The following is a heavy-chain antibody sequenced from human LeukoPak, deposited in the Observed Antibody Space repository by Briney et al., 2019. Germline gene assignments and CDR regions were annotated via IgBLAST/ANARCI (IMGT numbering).Heavy chain of an antibody. CDR2: ISGTGGST. Sequence: PGGSPRLSCAASGFTFATYAMSWVRQAPGKGLEWVSGISGTGGSTYYADSVKGRFTISRDNSKNTLYLQLNSLRADDTAVYYCAKDRGDGSNRNGFFDYWGQGTLVTVSS. CDR1: GFTFATYA. V-gene: IGHV3-23*01. D-gene: IGHD1-14*01. CDR3: AKDRGDGSNRNGFFDY. J-gene: IGHJ4*02.